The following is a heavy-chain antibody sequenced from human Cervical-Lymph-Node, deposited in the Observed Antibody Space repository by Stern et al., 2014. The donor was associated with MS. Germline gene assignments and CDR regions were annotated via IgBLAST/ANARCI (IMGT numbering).Heavy chain of an antibody. D-gene: IGHD6-19*01. CDR1: GFSFNKAW. CDR3: ATVGGWYSGAFDL. V-gene: IGHV3-15*01. Sequence: EVQLVESGGGVVKPGGSLRISCEASGFSFNKAWMNWVRQAPGTGLEWVGRIKSNLDGGAIIYDAPQESRFTISRDDSRHILYLQMDSLKTEDTALYYCATVGGWYSGAFDLWGQGTMVTVSS. J-gene: IGHJ3*01. CDR2: IKSNLDGGAI.